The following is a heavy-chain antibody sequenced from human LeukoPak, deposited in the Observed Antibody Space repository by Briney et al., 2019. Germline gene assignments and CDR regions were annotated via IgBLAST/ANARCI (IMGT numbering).Heavy chain of an antibody. CDR3: ARVGYSSSWDRYYFDY. D-gene: IGHD6-13*01. CDR2: IWYDGSNK. CDR1: GFTFSSYG. Sequence: PGGSLRLSCAASGFTFSSYGMHWVRQAPDKGLEWVAVIWYDGSNKYYADSVKGRFTISRDNSKNTLYLQMNSLRAEDTAVYYCARVGYSSSWDRYYFDYWGQGTLVTVSS. V-gene: IGHV3-33*01. J-gene: IGHJ4*02.